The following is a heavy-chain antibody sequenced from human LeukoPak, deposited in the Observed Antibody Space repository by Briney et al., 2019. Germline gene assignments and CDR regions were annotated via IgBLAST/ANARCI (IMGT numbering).Heavy chain of an antibody. J-gene: IGHJ6*02. CDR3: ARDRSDYDSSGYSLRPLYYYYYYGMDV. V-gene: IGHV1-69*13. CDR1: GGTFSSYA. D-gene: IGHD3-22*01. CDR2: IIPIFGTA. Sequence: ASVKVSCKASGGTFSSYAISWVRQAPGQGLEWMGGIIPIFGTANYAQKFQGRVTITADESTSTAYMELSSLRSEDTAVYYCARDRSDYDSSGYSLRPLYYYYYYGMDVWGQGTTVTVSS.